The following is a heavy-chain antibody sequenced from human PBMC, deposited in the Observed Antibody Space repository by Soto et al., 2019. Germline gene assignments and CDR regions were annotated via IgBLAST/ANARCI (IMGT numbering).Heavy chain of an antibody. Sequence: PGGSLRLSCAASGFPFSSYAMSWVRPAPGKGLEWVSAISGSGGSTYYADSVKGRFTISRDNSKNTLYLQMSGLRASDTAMYFCARHLVGSTRGNFDYWGQGTLVTVSS. CDR1: GFPFSSYA. CDR3: ARHLVGSTRGNFDY. CDR2: ISGSGGST. V-gene: IGHV3-23*01. D-gene: IGHD2-2*01. J-gene: IGHJ4*01.